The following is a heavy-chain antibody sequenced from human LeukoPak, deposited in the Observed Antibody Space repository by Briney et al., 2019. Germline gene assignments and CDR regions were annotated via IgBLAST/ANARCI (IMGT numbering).Heavy chain of an antibody. CDR2: IYPTGSDT. CDR3: ARQGGGTKEQAFDI. D-gene: IGHD1-26*01. J-gene: IGHJ3*02. Sequence: GESLKISCNGSGYSFTNYWIGRVRQMPGKGLEWMGIIYPTGSDTKYSPSFQGQVTISADKSITTAYLQWSSLKASDTAMYYCARQGGGTKEQAFDIWGQGTMVTVSS. V-gene: IGHV5-51*01. CDR1: GYSFTNYW.